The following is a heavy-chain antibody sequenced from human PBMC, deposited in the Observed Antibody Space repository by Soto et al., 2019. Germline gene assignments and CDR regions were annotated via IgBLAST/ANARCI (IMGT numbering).Heavy chain of an antibody. J-gene: IGHJ4*02. Sequence: GGSLRLSCAASGFTFDDYGMNWVRQAPGKGLEWVSGISWNGGSTGYVDSVKGRFTISRDNAKNSLYLLMNSLRADETALYYCARGRCLGEGEVSYFDYWGQGALVTVSS. CDR1: GFTFDDYG. V-gene: IGHV3-20*04. CDR3: ARGRCLGEGEVSYFDY. CDR2: ISWNGGST. D-gene: IGHD3-10*01.